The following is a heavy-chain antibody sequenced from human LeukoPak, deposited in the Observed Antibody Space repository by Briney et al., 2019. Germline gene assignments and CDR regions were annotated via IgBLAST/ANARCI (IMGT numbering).Heavy chain of an antibody. J-gene: IGHJ4*02. D-gene: IGHD6-19*01. CDR3: ARDLGFSSEDL. V-gene: IGHV3-7*01. Sequence: GGSLRLSCAASGFTFSNYSMSWVRQAPGKGLEWVANIRQDGNDKYYVDSVKGRFNIHRDNAKNLLYLQMDSLRVEDTAVYYCARDLGFSSEDLWGQGTLVIVSS. CDR1: GFTFSNYS. CDR2: IRQDGNDK.